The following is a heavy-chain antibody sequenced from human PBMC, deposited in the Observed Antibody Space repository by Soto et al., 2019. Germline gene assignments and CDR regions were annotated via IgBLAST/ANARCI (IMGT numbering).Heavy chain of an antibody. V-gene: IGHV3-53*01. CDR1: GFTVSSSY. CDR2: IYSGGTT. D-gene: IGHD3-22*01. Sequence: EVQLVESGGGLIQPGGSLRLSCAASGFTVSSSYMSWVRQAPGKGLEWVSLIYSGGTTHYADSVKGRFTISRDKSNNTLYLQMHSLRAEDTAVYYCARDTYYSDNTNYHLFDSWGPGTLVTVSS. CDR3: ARDTYYSDNTNYHLFDS. J-gene: IGHJ4*02.